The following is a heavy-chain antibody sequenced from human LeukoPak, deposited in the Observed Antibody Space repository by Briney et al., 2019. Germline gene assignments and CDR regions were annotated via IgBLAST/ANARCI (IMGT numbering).Heavy chain of an antibody. CDR1: GGSISSGGYY. CDR2: IYYSGST. J-gene: IGHJ4*02. CDR3: ARVPSGYDGGYFDY. D-gene: IGHD5-12*01. V-gene: IGHV4-31*01. Sequence: SETLSLTCTVSGGSISSGGYYWSWIRQHPGKGLEWIGYIYYSGSTYYNPSLKSQVTISVDTSKNQFSLKLSSVTAADTAVYYCARVPSGYDGGYFDYWGQGTLVTVSS.